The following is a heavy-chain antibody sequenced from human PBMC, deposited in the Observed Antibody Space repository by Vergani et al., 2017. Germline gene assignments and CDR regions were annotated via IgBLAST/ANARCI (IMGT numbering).Heavy chain of an antibody. CDR3: AKGGSPFGYYFDY. D-gene: IGHD3-16*01. J-gene: IGHJ4*02. CDR2: ISGSGGST. Sequence: EVQLLESGGGLVQPGGSLRLSCAASGFTFRSYAMSWVRQAPGKGLEWVSAISGSGGSTYYADSVKGRFTISRDNSKNTLYLQMNSLRAEDTAVYYCAKGGSPFGYYFDYWGQGTLVTVSS. V-gene: IGHV3-23*01. CDR1: GFTFRSYA.